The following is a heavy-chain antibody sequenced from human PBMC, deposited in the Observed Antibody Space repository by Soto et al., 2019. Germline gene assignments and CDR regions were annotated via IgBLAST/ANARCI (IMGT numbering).Heavy chain of an antibody. CDR1: GFTFSSYW. J-gene: IGHJ6*04. CDR2: IKQDVSEK. V-gene: IGHV3-7*03. CDR3: ARDKDSSSSSYYYYYGMDA. D-gene: IGHD6-13*01. Sequence: WGSLRLSCAASGFTFSSYWMSWVRQDPGKGLEWVANIKQDVSEKYYVDSVKGRFTISRDNAKNSLYLQMNSLRAEDTAVYYCARDKDSSSSSYYYYYGMDAWGEGTTVTVSS.